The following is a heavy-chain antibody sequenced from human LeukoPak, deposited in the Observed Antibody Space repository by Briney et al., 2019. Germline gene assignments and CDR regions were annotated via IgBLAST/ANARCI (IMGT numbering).Heavy chain of an antibody. CDR3: AKDTGPGIAVAGTYFDY. J-gene: IGHJ4*02. V-gene: IGHV3-43D*03. CDR1: GFTFDDYA. Sequence: GGSLRLSCAVSGFTFDDYAMHWVRQAPGKGLEWVSLINSDGSSTNYADSVKGRFTISRDNSKNSLYLQMNSLRAEDTALYYCAKDTGPGIAVAGTYFDYWGQGTLVTVSS. CDR2: INSDGSST. D-gene: IGHD6-19*01.